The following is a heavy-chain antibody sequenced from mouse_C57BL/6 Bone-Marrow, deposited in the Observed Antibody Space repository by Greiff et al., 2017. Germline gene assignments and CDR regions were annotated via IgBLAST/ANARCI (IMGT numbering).Heavy chain of an antibody. D-gene: IGHD4-1*01. CDR1: GYTFTSYW. Sequence: VQLQQSGAELAKPGASVKLSCKASGYTFTSYWMHWVKQRPGQGLEWIGYINPSSGYTKYNQKFKDQATLTADKSSSTAYMQLSSLTYEDSAVYYGARGLGRGVAYWGQGTLVTVSA. CDR3: ARGLGRGVAY. CDR2: INPSSGYT. V-gene: IGHV1-7*01. J-gene: IGHJ3*01.